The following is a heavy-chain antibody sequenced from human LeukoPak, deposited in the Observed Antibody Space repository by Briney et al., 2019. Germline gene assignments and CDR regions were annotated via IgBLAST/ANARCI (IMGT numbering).Heavy chain of an antibody. J-gene: IGHJ6*02. V-gene: IGHV4-59*08. CDR2: IYYSGST. Sequence: SETLSLTCTVSGGSISSYYWSWIRQPPGKGLEWIGYIYYSGSTNYNPSLKSRVTISVDTSKNQFSLKLSSMTAADTAVYYCARALKYYDILTGSYYYYGMDVWGQGTTVTVSS. D-gene: IGHD3-9*01. CDR3: ARALKYYDILTGSYYYYGMDV. CDR1: GGSISSYY.